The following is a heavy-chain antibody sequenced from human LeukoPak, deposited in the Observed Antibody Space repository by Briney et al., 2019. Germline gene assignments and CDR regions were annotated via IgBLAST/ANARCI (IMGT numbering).Heavy chain of an antibody. CDR2: IYYSGST. J-gene: IGHJ3*02. V-gene: IGHV4-59*01. D-gene: IGHD3-22*01. Sequence: SETLSLTCTVSGGSISGYYWSWIRQPPGKGLEWIGNIYYSGSTKYNPSLKSRVTMSVDTSRNQFSLKLSSVTAADTAVYYCARGGLENGYHSNDGFDIWGQGTMVTVSS. CDR3: ARGGLENGYHSNDGFDI. CDR1: GGSISGYY.